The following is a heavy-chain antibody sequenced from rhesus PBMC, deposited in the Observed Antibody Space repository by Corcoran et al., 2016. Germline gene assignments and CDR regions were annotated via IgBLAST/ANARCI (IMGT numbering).Heavy chain of an antibody. CDR1: GYTFTDYY. CDR3: ATERGIAGTADLYGLDS. Sequence: EVQLVQSGAEVKKPGASVKISCKASGYTFTDYYLHWVRQAPGKGLEWMGRFDPEDGEAQHAQKFQDRVTITSDPSTDTAYMELSSLRSEDTAVYYCATERGIAGTADLYGLDSWGQGVVVTVSS. D-gene: IGHD1-1-1*01. J-gene: IGHJ6*01. V-gene: IGHV1-111*02. CDR2: FDPEDGEA.